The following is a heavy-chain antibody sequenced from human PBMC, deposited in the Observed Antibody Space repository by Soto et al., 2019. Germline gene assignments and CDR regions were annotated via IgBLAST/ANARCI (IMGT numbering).Heavy chain of an antibody. Sequence: ASVKVSCKTSGYTFTNYDISWVRQAPGQGLEWMGWISTYKGVTEYAQKFQGRVTITADTDTSTAYMEVRSLNSDDTAVYFCVRVVVVPNYARTADYWGQGTLVTVSS. V-gene: IGHV1-18*04. CDR2: ISTYKGVT. CDR1: GYTFTNYD. J-gene: IGHJ4*02. D-gene: IGHD2-15*01. CDR3: VRVVVVPNYARTADY.